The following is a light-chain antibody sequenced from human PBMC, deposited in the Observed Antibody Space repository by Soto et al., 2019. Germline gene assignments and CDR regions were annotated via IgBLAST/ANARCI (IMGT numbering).Light chain of an antibody. Sequence: EIVLIQSPATLSLSPGERATLSCRARQSVSSSLAWYQQNPGQAPRLLIVDASNRATGIPVRFSGSGSGTDFTLTISSLEPEDFTVYYCQQHSDWPLPFGGGTRVEIK. J-gene: IGKJ4*01. CDR1: QSVSSS. V-gene: IGKV3-11*01. CDR2: DAS. CDR3: QQHSDWPLP.